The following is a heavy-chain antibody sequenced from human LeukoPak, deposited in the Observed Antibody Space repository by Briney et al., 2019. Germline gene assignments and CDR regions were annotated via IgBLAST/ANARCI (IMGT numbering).Heavy chain of an antibody. Sequence: ASVTVSCKVSGYTLTELSMHWVRQAPGQGLEWMGIINPSGGSTSYAQKFQGRVTMTRDTSTSTVYMELSSLRSEDTAVYYCARETGDLRAFDIWGQGTMVTVSS. CDR1: GYTLTELS. J-gene: IGHJ3*02. CDR2: INPSGGST. D-gene: IGHD7-27*01. CDR3: ARETGDLRAFDI. V-gene: IGHV1-46*01.